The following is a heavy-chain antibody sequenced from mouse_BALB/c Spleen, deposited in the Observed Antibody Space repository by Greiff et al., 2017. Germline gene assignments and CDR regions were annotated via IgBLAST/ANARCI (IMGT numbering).Heavy chain of an antibody. CDR1: GYSITSDYA. CDR2: ISYSGST. J-gene: IGHJ3*01. D-gene: IGHD2-4*01. V-gene: IGHV3-2*02. Sequence: EVQLQESGPGLVKPSQSLSLTCTVTGYSITSDYAWNWIRQFPGNKLEWMGYISYSGSTSYNPSLKSRISITRDTSKNQFFLQLNSVTTEDTATYYCAISTMITEFAYWGQGTLVTVSA. CDR3: AISTMITEFAY.